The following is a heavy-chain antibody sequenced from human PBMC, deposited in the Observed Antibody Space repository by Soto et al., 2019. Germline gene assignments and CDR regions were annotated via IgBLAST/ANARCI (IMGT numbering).Heavy chain of an antibody. CDR1: GGSFSGYY. Sequence: LSLTCAVYGGSFSGYYWSWIRQPPGKGLEWIGEINHSGSTNYNPSLKSRVTISVDTSKNQFSLKLSSVTAEDTAVYYCARVRYYYDSSGYYFDYWGQGTLVTVSS. D-gene: IGHD3-22*01. CDR3: ARVRYYYDSSGYYFDY. J-gene: IGHJ4*02. CDR2: INHSGST. V-gene: IGHV4-34*01.